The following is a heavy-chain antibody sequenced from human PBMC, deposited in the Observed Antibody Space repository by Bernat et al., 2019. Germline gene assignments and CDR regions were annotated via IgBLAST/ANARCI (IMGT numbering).Heavy chain of an antibody. V-gene: IGHV1-18*01. Sequence: QVQLVQSGAEVKKPGASVKVSCKASGYTFSTYAITWVRQAPGQGLEWMGWISGYNGKTRYEEKLQGRVTMTTDTSTSTAYMELRSLTSDDTAVYYCVAAPTSSNCRTNSCPRCQYYYGVDDWGQGTTVTVSS. CDR2: ISGYNGKT. CDR1: GYTFSTYA. D-gene: IGHD2-15*01. CDR3: VAAPTSSNCRTNSCPRCQYYYGVDD. J-gene: IGHJ6*02.